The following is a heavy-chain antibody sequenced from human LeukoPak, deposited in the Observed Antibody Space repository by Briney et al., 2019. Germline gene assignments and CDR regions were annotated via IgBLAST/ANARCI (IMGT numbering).Heavy chain of an antibody. CDR1: GYTFTGYY. V-gene: IGHV1-2*02. CDR3: ARTPLYYDFWSGYWPSGYYGMDV. J-gene: IGHJ6*02. Sequence: ASVKVSCKASGYTFTGYYMHWVRQAPGQGLEWMGWINPNSGGTNYAQKFQGRVTMTRDTSISTAYMELSRLRSDDTAVYYCARTPLYYDFWSGYWPSGYYGMDVWGQGTTVTVSS. CDR2: INPNSGGT. D-gene: IGHD3-3*01.